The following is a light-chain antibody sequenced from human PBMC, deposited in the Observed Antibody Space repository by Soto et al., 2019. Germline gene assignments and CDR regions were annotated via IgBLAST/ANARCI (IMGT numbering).Light chain of an antibody. J-gene: IGKJ1*01. Sequence: IQSTKYPSTLSASVGDRVTITCRASQSISNRLAWYQQMPGKAPKLLIFKASTSQSGVPSSFSGSGSGTDFTLTISCLQSEDFATYYCQQYYSDPPWTFGQGTKVDIK. CDR3: QQYYSDPPWT. CDR2: KAS. V-gene: IGKV1-5*03. CDR1: QSISNR.